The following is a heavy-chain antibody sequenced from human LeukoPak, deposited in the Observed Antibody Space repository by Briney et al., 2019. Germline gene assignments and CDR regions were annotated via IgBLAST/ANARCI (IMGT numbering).Heavy chain of an antibody. CDR3: VRDGEGVAISVNYWFAP. D-gene: IGHD3-10*01. Sequence: RASVKVSCKASGYTFTSYYMHWVRQAPGQGLEWMGIINPSGDSTSYAQKFQGRVTMTRDTSTSTVYMELRSLTSEDTAVYYCVRDGEGVAISVNYWFAPWGQGTLVTVSS. V-gene: IGHV1-46*01. CDR2: INPSGDST. J-gene: IGHJ5*02. CDR1: GYTFTSYY.